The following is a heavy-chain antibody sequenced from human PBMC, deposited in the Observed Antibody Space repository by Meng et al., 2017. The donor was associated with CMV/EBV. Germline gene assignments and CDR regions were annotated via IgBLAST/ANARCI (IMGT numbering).Heavy chain of an antibody. CDR1: GGSFSGYY. CDR3: ARDQGRDFGMDV. CDR2: INHSGST. Sequence: SETLSLTCAVYGGSFSGYYWSWIRQHPGKGLEWIGEINHSGSTYYNPSLKSRVTISVDTSKNQFSLKLSSVTAADTAVYYCARDQGRDFGMDVWGQGTTVTVSS. D-gene: IGHD2/OR15-2a*01. J-gene: IGHJ6*02. V-gene: IGHV4-34*01.